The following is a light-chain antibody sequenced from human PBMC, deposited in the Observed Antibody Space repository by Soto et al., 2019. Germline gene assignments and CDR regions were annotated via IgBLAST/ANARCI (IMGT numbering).Light chain of an antibody. CDR3: QQSYSTLPRT. CDR1: QSIRSY. CDR2: AAS. J-gene: IGKJ4*01. V-gene: IGKV1-39*01. Sequence: DIQMTQSPSSLSASVGDRVTITCRASQSIRSYLNWYQQKPGKAPKLLIYAASSLQSGVSWRFRGSGSGTDFPLTLSSLRPEEFATYYCQQSYSTLPRTFGGGTTVDI.